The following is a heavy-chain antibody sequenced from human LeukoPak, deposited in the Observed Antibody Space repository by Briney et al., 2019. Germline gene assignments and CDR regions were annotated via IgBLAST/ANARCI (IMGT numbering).Heavy chain of an antibody. Sequence: GGSLRLSCAASGFTFSSYEMNWVRQAPGKGLEWVSYISSSGSTIYYADSVKGRFTISRDNAKNSLYLQMNSLRAEDTAVYYCARMEEYYDILTGAPGYYFDYWGQGTLVTVSS. CDR1: GFTFSSYE. CDR2: ISSSGSTI. CDR3: ARMEEYYDILTGAPGYYFDY. V-gene: IGHV3-48*03. J-gene: IGHJ4*02. D-gene: IGHD3-9*01.